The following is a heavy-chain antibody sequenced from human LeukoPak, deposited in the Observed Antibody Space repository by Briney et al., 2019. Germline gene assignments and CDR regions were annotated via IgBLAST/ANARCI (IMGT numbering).Heavy chain of an antibody. V-gene: IGHV1-8*01. CDR1: GYTFTSYD. D-gene: IGHD6-19*01. CDR3: ARGRTPYPKKGSGWYEYFDY. J-gene: IGHJ4*02. CDR2: MNPNSGNT. Sequence: ASVKVSCKASGYTFTSYDINWVRQATGQGLEWMGWMNPNSGNTGYAQKFQGRVTMTRNTSISTAYTELSSLRSEDTAVYYCARGRTPYPKKGSGWYEYFDYWGQGTLVTVSS.